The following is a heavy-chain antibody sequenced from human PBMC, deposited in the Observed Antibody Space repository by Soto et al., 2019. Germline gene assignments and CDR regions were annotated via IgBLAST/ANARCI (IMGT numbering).Heavy chain of an antibody. J-gene: IGHJ4*02. CDR1: GYTFTSYA. Sequence: RASVKVSCKASGYTFTSYAMHWVRQAPGQRLEWMGWINAGNGNTKYSQKFQGRVTITRDTSASTAYMELSSLRSEDTAVYYCARGLWFGEPSGVYWGRGTLITLAS. D-gene: IGHD3-10*01. V-gene: IGHV1-3*01. CDR2: INAGNGNT. CDR3: ARGLWFGEPSGVY.